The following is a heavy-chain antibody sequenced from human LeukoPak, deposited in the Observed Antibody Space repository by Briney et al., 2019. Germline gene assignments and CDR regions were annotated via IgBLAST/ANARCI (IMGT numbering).Heavy chain of an antibody. CDR2: ISIGGTNT. CDR1: GFPFRRFA. Sequence: GGSLRHSCAASGFPFRRFAMSWVREAPGKGLEWVSGISIGGTNTYYADSVKGRFTISRDDSKNTLHLQMNSLRAEDTAVYYCAVMVRGVIVFGMELWGQGTTVTVSS. J-gene: IGHJ6*02. D-gene: IGHD3-10*01. V-gene: IGHV3-23*01. CDR3: AVMVRGVIVFGMEL.